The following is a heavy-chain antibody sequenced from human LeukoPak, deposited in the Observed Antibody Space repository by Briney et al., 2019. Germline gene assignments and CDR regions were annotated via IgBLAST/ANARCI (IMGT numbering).Heavy chain of an antibody. J-gene: IGHJ4*02. V-gene: IGHV3-21*01. CDR3: ASLYSSGWLYFDY. CDR2: ISSSSSYI. Sequence: GGSLRLSRAASGFTFSNYSMNWVRQAPGEGLGGVSSISSSSSYIYYADSVKGRFTISRDNAKNSLYLQMNSLRAEDTAVYYCASLYSSGWLYFDYWGQGTLVTVSS. CDR1: GFTFSNYS. D-gene: IGHD6-19*01.